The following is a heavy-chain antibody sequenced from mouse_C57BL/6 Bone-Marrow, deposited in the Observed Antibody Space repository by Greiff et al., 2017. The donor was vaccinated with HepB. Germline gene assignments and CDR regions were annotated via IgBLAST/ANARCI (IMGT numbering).Heavy chain of an antibody. CDR1: GFTFSDYY. D-gene: IGHD2-2*01. CDR3: ARHVGYYFDY. J-gene: IGHJ2*01. CDR2: ISNGGGST. V-gene: IGHV5-12*01. Sequence: EVQVVESGGGLVQPGGSLKLSCAASGFTFSDYYMYWVRQTPEKRLEWVAYISNGGGSTYYPDTVKGRFTISRDNAKNTLYLQMSRLKSEDTAMYYCARHVGYYFDYWGQGTTLTVSS.